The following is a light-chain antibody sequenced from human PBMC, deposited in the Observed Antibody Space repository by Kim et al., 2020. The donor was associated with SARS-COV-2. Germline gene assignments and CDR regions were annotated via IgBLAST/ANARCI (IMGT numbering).Light chain of an antibody. V-gene: IGLV3-19*01. CDR3: NSRDSSANYVV. Sequence: LGQTVRITFRGDILRTYHASWYLQKPGLASALVFFETDDRTSGIPDRVAVSTSGSTASLTITATPAEDEADYYCNSRDSSANYVVFGGGTQLTVL. CDR1: ILRTYH. CDR2: ETD. J-gene: IGLJ2*01.